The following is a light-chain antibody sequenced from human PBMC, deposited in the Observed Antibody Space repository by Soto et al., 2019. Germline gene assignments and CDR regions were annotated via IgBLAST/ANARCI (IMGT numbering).Light chain of an antibody. J-gene: IGLJ2*01. V-gene: IGLV2-14*01. CDR3: SSYTISSTVI. Sequence: QSVLTQPASVSGSPGQSITISCTGTSSDVGGYNYVSWYQQHPGKAPKLMIYEVSNRPSGVPNRFSGSKSGNTASLTISGLQAEDEADYYCSSYTISSTVIFGGGTKLTVL. CDR2: EVS. CDR1: SSDVGGYNY.